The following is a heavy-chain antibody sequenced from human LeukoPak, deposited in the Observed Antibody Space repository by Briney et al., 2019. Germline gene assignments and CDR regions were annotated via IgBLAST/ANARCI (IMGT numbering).Heavy chain of an antibody. CDR3: ARALWYLGFDY. D-gene: IGHD2-15*01. V-gene: IGHV4-61*02. CDR1: GGSISSGSYY. J-gene: IGHJ4*02. CDR2: IYTSGST. Sequence: SETLSPTCTVSGGSISSGSYYWSWIRQPAGKGLEWIGRIYTSGSTNYNPSLKSRVTISVDTSKNQFSPKLSSVTAADTAVYYCARALWYLGFDYWGQGTLVTVSS.